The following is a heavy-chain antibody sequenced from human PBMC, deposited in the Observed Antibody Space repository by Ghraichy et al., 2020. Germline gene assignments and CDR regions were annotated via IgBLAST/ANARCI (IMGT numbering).Heavy chain of an antibody. CDR2: IIPIFCTA. V-gene: IGHV1-69*13. J-gene: IGHJ5*02. CDR3: ASGAMVDLGWFDP. D-gene: IGHD5-18*01. CDR1: GGTFSSYA. Sequence: SVKVSCKASGGTFSSYAIGWVRQAPGQGLEWMGGIIPIFCTANYAQKFQGRVTITADESTSTAYMELSSLGSEDTAVYYCASGAMVDLGWFDPWGQGTLVTVSS.